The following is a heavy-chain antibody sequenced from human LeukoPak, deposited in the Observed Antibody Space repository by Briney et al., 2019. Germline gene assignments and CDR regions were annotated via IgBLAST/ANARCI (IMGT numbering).Heavy chain of an antibody. CDR3: ARHGGFSYGFLKDAFDI. D-gene: IGHD5-18*01. Sequence: PSETLSLTCTVSGGSISSSSYYWGWIRQPPRKGLEWIGTVYYSGSTYYNPSLKSRVTISVDTSKNQFPLKLSSVTAADTAVYYCARHGGFSYGFLKDAFDIWGQGTMVTVSS. V-gene: IGHV4-39*01. CDR2: VYYSGST. J-gene: IGHJ3*02. CDR1: GGSISSSSYY.